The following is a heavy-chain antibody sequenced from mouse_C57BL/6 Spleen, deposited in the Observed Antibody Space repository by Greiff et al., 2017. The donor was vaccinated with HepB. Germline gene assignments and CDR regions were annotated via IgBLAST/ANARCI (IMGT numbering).Heavy chain of an antibody. CDR2: INPNNGGT. J-gene: IGHJ3*01. CDR3: ARGGEGWFAY. V-gene: IGHV1-18*01. CDR1: GYTFTDYN. Sequence: DVKLVESGPELVKPGASVKIPCKASGYTFTDYNMDWVKQSHGKSLEWIGDINPNNGGTIYNQKFKGKATLTVDKSSSTAYMELRSLTSEDTAVYYCARGGEGWFAYWGQGTLVTVSA.